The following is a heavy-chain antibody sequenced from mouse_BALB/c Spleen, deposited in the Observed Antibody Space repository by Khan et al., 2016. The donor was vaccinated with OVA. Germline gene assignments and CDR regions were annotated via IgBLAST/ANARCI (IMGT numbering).Heavy chain of an antibody. CDR1: GYTFTSYW. D-gene: IGHD4-1*01. CDR3: TRSNWDVAWFAY. Sequence: EVELVESGTVLARPGASVKMSCKASGYTFTSYWMHWVKQRPGQGLEWIGDIYPGNTDTNYNQKFKGKAKLTAVTSTSTAYMELSSLTNEDSAVYYCTRSNWDVAWFAYWGQGTLVTVSA. J-gene: IGHJ3*01. CDR2: IYPGNTDT. V-gene: IGHV1-5*01.